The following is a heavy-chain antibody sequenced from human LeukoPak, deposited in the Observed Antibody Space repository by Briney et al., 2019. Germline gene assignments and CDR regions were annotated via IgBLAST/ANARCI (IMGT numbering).Heavy chain of an antibody. V-gene: IGHV3-7*01. D-gene: IGHD3-10*01. CDR3: ARDAYYGSGSPQNY. CDR2: IKQDGSEK. CDR1: GFTFSTYW. J-gene: IGHJ4*02. Sequence: GGSLRLSCAASGFTFSTYWMSWVRQAPGRGLEWVANIKQDGSEKHYVDSVKDRFTISRDNTKNLLYLQMNSLRAEDTSVYYCARDAYYGSGSPQNYWGQGTPVTVSS.